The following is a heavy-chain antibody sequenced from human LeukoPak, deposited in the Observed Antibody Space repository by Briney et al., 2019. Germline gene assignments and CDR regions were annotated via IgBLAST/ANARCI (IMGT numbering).Heavy chain of an antibody. J-gene: IGHJ6*03. CDR2: IYTSGST. Sequence: SETLSLTCTVSGGSISSYYWSWIRQPAGKGLDWIGRIYTSGSTNYNPSLNSRVTLQVDTYKKQFFLKVVSVTAADTAVYYCARGLYYYYYYMDVWGKGTTVTISS. V-gene: IGHV4-4*07. CDR3: ARGLYYYYYYMDV. CDR1: GGSISSYY.